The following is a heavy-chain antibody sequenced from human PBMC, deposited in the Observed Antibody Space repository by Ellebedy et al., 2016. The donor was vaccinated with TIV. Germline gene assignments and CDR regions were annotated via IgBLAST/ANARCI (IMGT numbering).Heavy chain of an antibody. Sequence: GESLKISXAASGFTFSSYWMSWVRQAPGKGLEWVANIKQDGSEKYYVDSVKGRFTISRDNAKNSLYLQMNSLRAEDTAVYYCARGVQMFDYWGQGTLVTVSS. CDR1: GFTFSSYW. CDR3: ARGVQMFDY. D-gene: IGHD5-24*01. CDR2: IKQDGSEK. J-gene: IGHJ4*02. V-gene: IGHV3-7*04.